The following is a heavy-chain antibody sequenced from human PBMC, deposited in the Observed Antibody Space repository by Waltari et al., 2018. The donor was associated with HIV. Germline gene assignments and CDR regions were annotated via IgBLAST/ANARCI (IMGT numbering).Heavy chain of an antibody. Sequence: EEQLVESGGGLVQPGGSLRLSCAASGFTFSSFEMNWVRQAPGKGLECLSYISGGGTTIYYADSVKGRFTISRDNAKNSLYLQVNSLTAEDTALYYCARENWGNAFDIWGQGTMVTVSS. CDR1: GFTFSSFE. V-gene: IGHV3-48*03. J-gene: IGHJ3*02. D-gene: IGHD3-16*01. CDR2: ISGGGTTI. CDR3: ARENWGNAFDI.